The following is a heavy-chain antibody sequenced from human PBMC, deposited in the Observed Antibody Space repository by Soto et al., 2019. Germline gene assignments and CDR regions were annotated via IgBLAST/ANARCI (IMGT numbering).Heavy chain of an antibody. V-gene: IGHV4-34*01. CDR1: GGSFSGYY. J-gene: IGHJ5*02. D-gene: IGHD5-12*01. CDR2: INHSGST. CDR3: ARGDPGDIVATGQNWFDP. Sequence: SETLSLTCAVYGGSFSGYYWSWIRQPPGKGLEWIGEINHSGSTNYNPSLKSRVTISVDTSKNQFSLKLSSVTAADTAVYYCARGDPGDIVATGQNWFDPWGQGTLVTVSS.